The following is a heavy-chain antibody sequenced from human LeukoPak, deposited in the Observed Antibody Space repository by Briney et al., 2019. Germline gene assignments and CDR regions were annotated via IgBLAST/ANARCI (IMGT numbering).Heavy chain of an antibody. Sequence: GGSLRLSCAASGFTFSSYSMNWVRQAPGRGLEWVSYISSSSTIYYADSVKGRFTISRDNAKNSLYLQMNSLRAEDTAVYYCAKLREWELPDLFDYWGQGTLVTVSS. V-gene: IGHV3-48*01. CDR3: AKLREWELPDLFDY. CDR2: ISSSSTI. CDR1: GFTFSSYS. J-gene: IGHJ4*02. D-gene: IGHD1-26*01.